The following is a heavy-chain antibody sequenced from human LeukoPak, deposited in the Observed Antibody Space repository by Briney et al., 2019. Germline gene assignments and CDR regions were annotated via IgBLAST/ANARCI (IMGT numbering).Heavy chain of an antibody. CDR2: IIPIFGTA. CDR3: ATAQNNIWPPAPIDY. D-gene: IGHD1/OR15-1a*01. V-gene: IGHV1-69*13. J-gene: IGHJ4*02. CDR1: GGAFTSYA. Sequence: AASVKVSCKASGGAFTSYAITWVRQVPEQGLEWMGEIIPIFGTANYALKFQGRVTITADESTSTAYMELSSLRSDDTALYYCATAQNNIWPPAPIDYWGQGTLVTVSS.